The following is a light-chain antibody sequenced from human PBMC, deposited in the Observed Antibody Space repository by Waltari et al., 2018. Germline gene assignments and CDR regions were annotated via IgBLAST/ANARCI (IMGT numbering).Light chain of an antibody. CDR1: QGLSHF. CDR2: SAS. CDR3: QQYYSTPRT. V-gene: IGKV1-NL1*01. Sequence: DIQMNHSPSSLSASVGDRVTITFRASQGLSHFLAWYQQKPGNAPKLLLYSASRLEAGVPSRFSGSGSGTDYTFTISSLQPEDFATYYCQQYYSTPRTFGQGTKVEIK. J-gene: IGKJ1*01.